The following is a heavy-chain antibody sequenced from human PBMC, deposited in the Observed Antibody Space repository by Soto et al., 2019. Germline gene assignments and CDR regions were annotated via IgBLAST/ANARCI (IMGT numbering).Heavy chain of an antibody. Sequence: GGSLRLSCAASGFTFSSYSMNWVRQAPGKGLEWVSYISSSSSTIYYADSVKGRFTISRDNAKNSLYLQMNSLRAEDTAVYYCATNTRGPRFNDAFDIWGQGTMVTVSS. D-gene: IGHD3-16*01. V-gene: IGHV3-48*01. CDR3: ATNTRGPRFNDAFDI. CDR2: ISSSSSTI. CDR1: GFTFSSYS. J-gene: IGHJ3*02.